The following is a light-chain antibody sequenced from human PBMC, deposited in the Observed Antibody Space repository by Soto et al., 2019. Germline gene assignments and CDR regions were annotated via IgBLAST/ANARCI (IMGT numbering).Light chain of an antibody. V-gene: IGKV3-11*01. J-gene: IGKJ4*01. CDR3: QQRSNWLLT. CDR2: DTS. Sequence: EIVLTQSPATLSLSPGERATLSCRASQSVSSFLAWYQQKPGQAPRLLIYDTSNRATGIPARFSGYGSGTDFTLTISSLEPEDFAVYYCQQRSNWLLTLGGGTKVAIK. CDR1: QSVSSF.